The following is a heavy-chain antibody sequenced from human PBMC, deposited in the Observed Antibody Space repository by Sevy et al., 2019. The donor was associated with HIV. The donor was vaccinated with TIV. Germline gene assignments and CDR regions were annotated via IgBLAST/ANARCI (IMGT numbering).Heavy chain of an antibody. CDR3: ARLEASGSGWYGNGMEV. D-gene: IGHD6-19*01. Sequence: ASVKVSCKASGYPFSTYAISWVRQAPGQGLECMGWISAYNGHTNYAQSLQDRVTMTTDTSTSTAYMELRSLRSDDTAVYYCARLEASGSGWYGNGMEVWGQGTTVTVSS. V-gene: IGHV1-18*01. J-gene: IGHJ6*02. CDR1: GYPFSTYA. CDR2: ISAYNGHT.